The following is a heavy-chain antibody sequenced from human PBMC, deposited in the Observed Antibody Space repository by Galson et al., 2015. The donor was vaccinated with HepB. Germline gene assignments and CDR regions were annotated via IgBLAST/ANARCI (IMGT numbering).Heavy chain of an antibody. CDR2: IYYSGST. CDR1: GDSISSSSYY. J-gene: IGHJ4*02. CDR3: ARVSGDCGGDCYLYYFDY. V-gene: IGHV4-39*01. Sequence: ETLSLTCTVSGDSISSSSYYWGWIRQPPGKGLEWIGSIYYSGSTYYNPSLKSRVTISVDTSKNQFSLKLSSVTAADTAVYYCARVSGDCGGDCYLYYFDYWGQGTLVTVSS. D-gene: IGHD2-21*01.